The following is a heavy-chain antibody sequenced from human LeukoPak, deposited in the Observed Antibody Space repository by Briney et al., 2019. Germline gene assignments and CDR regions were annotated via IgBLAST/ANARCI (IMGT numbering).Heavy chain of an antibody. J-gene: IGHJ3*02. V-gene: IGHV3-64*01. CDR3: ARETYYYYSSGYYSAFHI. D-gene: IGHD3-22*01. CDR2: ISSNGGST. Sequence: GGSLRLSCSASGFTFSSYAMFWVRQAPGKGLKYVSAISSNGGSTYYAKSVKGRFTISRDNSKNTLYLQMGSLRAEDMAVYYCARETYYYYSSGYYSAFHIWGQGTMVTVSS. CDR1: GFTFSSYA.